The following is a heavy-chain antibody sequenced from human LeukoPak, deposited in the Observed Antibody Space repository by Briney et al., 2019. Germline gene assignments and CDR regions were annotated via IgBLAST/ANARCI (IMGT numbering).Heavy chain of an antibody. CDR1: GFTFSSYA. D-gene: IGHD5-12*01. V-gene: IGHV3-23*01. Sequence: PGGSLRLSCAASGFTFSSYAMSWVRQAPGKGLEWVSAISGSGGSTYYADSVKGRFTTSRDNSKNTLYLQMNSLRAEDTAVYYCAKNPTPGGGYYYYYYYMDVWGKGTTVTVSS. CDR2: ISGSGGST. J-gene: IGHJ6*03. CDR3: AKNPTPGGGYYYYYYYMDV.